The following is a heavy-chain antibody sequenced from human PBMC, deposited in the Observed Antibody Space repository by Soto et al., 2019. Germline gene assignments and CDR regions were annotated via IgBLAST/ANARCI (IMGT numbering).Heavy chain of an antibody. CDR2: IITLFGST. J-gene: IGHJ4*02. CDR3: ARDLGTGYDSGDY. V-gene: IGHV1-69*12. D-gene: IGHD5-12*01. CDR1: GDIFSGYS. Sequence: QVQLVQSGAEVKKPGSSVKVSCTASGDIFSGYSISWVRQAPGQGLEWMGGIITLFGSTNYAPKFQGRVTITADQSTNTGYMELSSLKSEDTAVYYCARDLGTGYDSGDYWGQGTLVTVSS.